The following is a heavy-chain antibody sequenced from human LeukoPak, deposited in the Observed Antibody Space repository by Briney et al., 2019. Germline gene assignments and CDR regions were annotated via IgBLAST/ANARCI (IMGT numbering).Heavy chain of an antibody. CDR1: EFTVSSNY. J-gene: IGHJ6*03. CDR3: ARTYYHGVGGYYSTSYYYSYMDV. CDR2: IYSGGST. Sequence: GGSLRLSCAASEFTVSSNYMSWVRQAPGKGLEWVSVIYSGGSTYYADSVKGRFTISRDNSKNTLYLQMNSLRAEDTAVYYRARTYYHGVGGYYSTSYYYSYMDVWGKGTTVTVSS. D-gene: IGHD3-22*01. V-gene: IGHV3-66*02.